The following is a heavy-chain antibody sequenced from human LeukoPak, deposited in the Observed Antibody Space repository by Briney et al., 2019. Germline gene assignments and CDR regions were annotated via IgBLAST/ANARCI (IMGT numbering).Heavy chain of an antibody. V-gene: IGHV4-38-2*02. CDR2: IYHSGST. CDR3: ARAPHGGIDY. CDR1: GYSISSGYY. D-gene: IGHD4-23*01. Sequence: PSETLSLTCTVSGYSISSGYYWGWIRQPPGKGLEWIGSIYHSGSTYYNPSLKSRVTISVDTSKNQFSLKLSSVTAADTAVYYRARAPHGGIDYWGQGTLVTVSS. J-gene: IGHJ4*02.